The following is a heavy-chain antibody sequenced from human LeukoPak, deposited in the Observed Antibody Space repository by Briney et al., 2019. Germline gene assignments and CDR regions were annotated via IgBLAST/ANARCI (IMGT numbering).Heavy chain of an antibody. CDR2: IIPIFGTA. J-gene: IGHJ6*02. CDR1: GGTFSSYA. V-gene: IGHV1-69*13. Sequence: SVKVSCKASGGTFSSYAISWVRQAPGQGLEWMGGIIPIFGTANYAQKFQGRVTITADESTSTAYMELSSLRSEDTAVYYCARVKAGYCSSTSCYGYYYYGMDVWGQGTTVTVSS. D-gene: IGHD2-2*01. CDR3: ARVKAGYCSSTSCYGYYYYGMDV.